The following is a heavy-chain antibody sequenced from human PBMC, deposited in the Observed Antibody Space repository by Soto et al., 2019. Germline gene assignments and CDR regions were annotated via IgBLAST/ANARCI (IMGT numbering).Heavy chain of an antibody. Sequence: LSLTCIVSGDSGTRGSYYWTWLRQPPGKGLEWIGYISYTGRTKYNPSLQSRVTISVDTSKNDFSLNLSSVTAADTAVYFCAREWGILPYYVMNVWGHGTAVTVSS. D-gene: IGHD7-27*01. J-gene: IGHJ6*02. CDR2: ISYTGRT. CDR1: GDSGTRGSYY. V-gene: IGHV4-61*03. CDR3: AREWGILPYYVMNV.